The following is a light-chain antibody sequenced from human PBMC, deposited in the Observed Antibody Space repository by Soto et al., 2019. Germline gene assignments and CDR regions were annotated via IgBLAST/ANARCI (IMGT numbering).Light chain of an antibody. Sequence: QSVLTQPPSASGSPGQSVTISCTGTRTDIGAYNYVSWYQHHPAKTPRLIIYHVGQRPSGASDRFSGSKSANTASLTVSGLQPADEVDYFCESYPGSKTYFFGSGTKVTVL. J-gene: IGLJ1*01. CDR1: RTDIGAYNY. CDR2: HVG. CDR3: ESYPGSKTYF. V-gene: IGLV2-8*01.